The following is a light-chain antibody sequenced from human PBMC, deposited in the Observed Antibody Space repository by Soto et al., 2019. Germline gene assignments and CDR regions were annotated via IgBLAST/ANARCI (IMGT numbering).Light chain of an antibody. CDR2: KVS. CDR1: QSLVHSDGIAY. CDR3: MQGTHWPIT. Sequence: DVVMTQSRLSLTVTCGHPAALSCTTNQSLVHSDGIAYFSWFQQRPGRSPRRLIYKVSNRDSGVPARFSGSGSGTDFALKISRVEAEDVGVYYCMQGTHWPITFGQGTRLEIK. J-gene: IGKJ5*01. V-gene: IGKV2-30*02.